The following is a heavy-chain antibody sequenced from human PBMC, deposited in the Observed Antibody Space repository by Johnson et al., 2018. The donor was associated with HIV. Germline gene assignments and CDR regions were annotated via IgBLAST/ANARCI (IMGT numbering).Heavy chain of an antibody. Sequence: EVQLVESGGGVVQPGRSLRLSCAASGFTVSSNEMSWVRQAPGKGLEWVSSISGGSTYYPGPVKGRFTVSREDAKNSLYLQMNSLRAGDTALYYCARAVCRGGRCYSHDAFDIWGQGTMVTVSS. CDR1: GFTVSSNE. CDR3: ARAVCRGGRCYSHDAFDI. D-gene: IGHD2-15*01. V-gene: IGHV3-13*01. J-gene: IGHJ3*02. CDR2: ISGGST.